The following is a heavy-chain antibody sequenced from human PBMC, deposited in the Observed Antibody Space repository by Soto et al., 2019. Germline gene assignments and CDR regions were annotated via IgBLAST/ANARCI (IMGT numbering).Heavy chain of an antibody. J-gene: IGHJ1*01. CDR2: INPATGYT. D-gene: IGHD3-3*02. CDR1: GYTFTSYD. Sequence: ASVKVSCKASGYTFTSYDINWVRQATGQGLEWMGWINPATGYTGYPQTFQGRVTMTSNISITTAYMEVSSLRSEDTAVYYCATGRIFGLLGQWGRGTLVTVSS. CDR3: ATGRIFGLLGQ. V-gene: IGHV1-8*01.